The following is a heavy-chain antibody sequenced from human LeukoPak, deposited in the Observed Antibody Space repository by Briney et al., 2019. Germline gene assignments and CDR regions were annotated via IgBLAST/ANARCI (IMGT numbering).Heavy chain of an antibody. J-gene: IGHJ4*02. CDR3: AREDGYCSGGNCYSYFDS. V-gene: IGHV3-7*01. CDR1: GFTFSSYW. Sequence: GGSLRLSCAASGFTFSSYWMGWVRQAPGKGLEWVASIKHDGSEKYYVDSVKGRFTITRDNTRNSLFLQMYSLRAEDTAVYFCAREDGYCSGGNCYSYFDSWGQGTLVTVSS. D-gene: IGHD2-15*01. CDR2: IKHDGSEK.